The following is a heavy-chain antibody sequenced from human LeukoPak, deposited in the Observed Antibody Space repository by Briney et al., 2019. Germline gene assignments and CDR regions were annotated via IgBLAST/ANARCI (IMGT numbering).Heavy chain of an antibody. CDR2: ISGSGDST. D-gene: IGHD3-16*01. CDR3: ARGSYNPFDY. J-gene: IGHJ4*02. V-gene: IGHV3-23*01. CDR1: GLTFSTYA. Sequence: GGSLRLSCAASGLTFSTYAMSWVRQAPGKGLEWVSGISGSGDSTNYADSVKGRFTISRDNSKNTQYLQMNSLRAEDTAVYYCARGSYNPFDYWGQGTLVTVSS.